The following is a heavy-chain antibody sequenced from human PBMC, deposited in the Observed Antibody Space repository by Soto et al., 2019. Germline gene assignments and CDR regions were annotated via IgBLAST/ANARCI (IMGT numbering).Heavy chain of an antibody. D-gene: IGHD4-17*01. Sequence: QVQLVESGGGVVQPGRSLRLSCAASGFTFSSYAMHWVRQAPGKGLEWVAVISYDGSNKYYADSVKGRFTISRDNSKNPLYLQMNSLRAEDTAVYYCAIVGHDYGDYFIWGQGTMVTVSS. V-gene: IGHV3-30-3*01. CDR3: AIVGHDYGDYFI. CDR1: GFTFSSYA. J-gene: IGHJ3*02. CDR2: ISYDGSNK.